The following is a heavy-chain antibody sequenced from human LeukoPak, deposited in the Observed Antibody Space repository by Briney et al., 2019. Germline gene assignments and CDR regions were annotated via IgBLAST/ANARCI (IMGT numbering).Heavy chain of an antibody. V-gene: IGHV3-30*01. CDR3: ARRNWNLDY. J-gene: IGHJ4*02. D-gene: IGHD1-1*01. CDR2: ISYDGSNK. CDR1: GFTFSSYA. Sequence: GGSLRLSCAASGFTFSSYAMHWVRQAPGKGLEWVAVISYDGSNKDYADSVKGRFTISRDNSKDTLYLQMTSLRGEDTAVYYCARRNWNLDYWGQGTLVTVSP.